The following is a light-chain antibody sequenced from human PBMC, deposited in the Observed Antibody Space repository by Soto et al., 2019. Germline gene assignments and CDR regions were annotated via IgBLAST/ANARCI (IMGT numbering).Light chain of an antibody. Sequence: QSVLTQPASVSGSPGQSITISCTGTSSDVGAYNHVSWYQQHPGKASQLIIYEVSKRPSGLSNRFSASKSGNTASLTISGLQAEDEADYYCCSYTTSRTLVFGTGTKVTVL. V-gene: IGLV2-14*01. J-gene: IGLJ1*01. CDR3: CSYTTSRTLV. CDR1: SSDVGAYNH. CDR2: EVS.